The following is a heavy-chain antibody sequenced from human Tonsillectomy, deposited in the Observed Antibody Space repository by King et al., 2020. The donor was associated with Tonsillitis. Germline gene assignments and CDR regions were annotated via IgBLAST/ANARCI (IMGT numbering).Heavy chain of an antibody. CDR2: IRYDGSYK. J-gene: IGHJ2*01. V-gene: IGHV3-30*02. CDR3: AKEGSTGDYYDHWYFDP. Sequence: VQLVESGGGVVQPGGSLRLSCAASGFTFSSYGMHWVRQAPGKGLEWVAFIRYDGSYKYYADSVKGRFTISRDNSKNMLYLQMSSLRAEDTAVYYCAKEGSTGDYYDHWYFDPWGRGTLVTVSS. CDR1: GFTFSSYG. D-gene: IGHD3-22*01.